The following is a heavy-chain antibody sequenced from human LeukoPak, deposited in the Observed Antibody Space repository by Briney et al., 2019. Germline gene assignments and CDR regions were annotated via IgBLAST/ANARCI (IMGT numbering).Heavy chain of an antibody. J-gene: IGHJ4*02. CDR1: GFTSDDHA. CDR3: AKDRHGSVAGTMLH. Sequence: HPGRSLRLSCAVSGFTSDDHAMHWVRQASGKGLEWVAGIMWRSGSTGYGDSVKGRFTISRDNAKKSLYLQMNGLRVEDTALYYCAKDRHGSVAGTMLHWGQGTLVTVSS. V-gene: IGHV3-9*02. D-gene: IGHD6-19*01. CDR2: IMWRSGST.